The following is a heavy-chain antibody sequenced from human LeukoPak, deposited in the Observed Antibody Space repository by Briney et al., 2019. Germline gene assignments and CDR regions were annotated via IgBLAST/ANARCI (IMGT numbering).Heavy chain of an antibody. V-gene: IGHV4-4*09. D-gene: IGHD3-10*01. J-gene: IGHJ4*02. CDR2: IYTSGST. CDR3: ARGRVLLWFGTKNRFDY. CDR1: GGSISSYY. Sequence: SETLSLTCTVSGGSISSYYWSWIRQPPGKGLEWIGYIYTSGSTNYNPSLKSRVTISVDTSKNQFSLKLSSVTAADTAVYYCARGRVLLWFGTKNRFDYWGQGTLVTVSS.